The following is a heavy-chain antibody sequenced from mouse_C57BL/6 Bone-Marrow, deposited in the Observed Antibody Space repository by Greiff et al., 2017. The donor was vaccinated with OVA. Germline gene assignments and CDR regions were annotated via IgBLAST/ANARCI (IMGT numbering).Heavy chain of an antibody. D-gene: IGHD1-1*01. CDR1: GYTFTSYW. Sequence: QVQLQQPGAELVKPGASVKMSCKASGYTFTSYWITWVKQSPCQGLEWIGDIYPGSGSTNYNEKFKSKATLTVDTSSSTAYMQLSSLTSEDSAVYDCARRNYYGSSYCAMDYWGQGTSVTVSS. V-gene: IGHV1-55*01. CDR2: IYPGSGST. CDR3: ARRNYYGSSYCAMDY. J-gene: IGHJ4*01.